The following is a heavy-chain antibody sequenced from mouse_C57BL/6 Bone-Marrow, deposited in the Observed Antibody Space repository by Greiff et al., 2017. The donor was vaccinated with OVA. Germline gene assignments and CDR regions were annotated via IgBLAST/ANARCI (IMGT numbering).Heavy chain of an antibody. Sequence: EVQLQQSGPELVKPGASVKISCKASGYSFTDYNMNWVKQSNGKSLEWIGVINPNYGTSTNNQKVKGKATLTVDQSSSTDYMQLNNLTSEDSAVYDCAREWGSRRSYFDYWGQGTTLTVSS. D-gene: IGHD2-4*01. V-gene: IGHV1-39*01. CDR2: INPNYGTS. J-gene: IGHJ2*01. CDR3: AREWGSRRSYFDY. CDR1: GYSFTDYN.